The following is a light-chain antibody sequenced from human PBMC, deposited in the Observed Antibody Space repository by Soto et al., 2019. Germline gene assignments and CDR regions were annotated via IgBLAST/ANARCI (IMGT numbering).Light chain of an antibody. J-gene: IGKJ4*01. V-gene: IGKV3D-15*01. CDR3: QQYKSFSLT. CDR1: QSVSSY. Sequence: IVMTQSPATLSVSPGERATLSCRASQSVSSYLAWYQQKPGQAPRLLIYDASNRATGIPARFSGSGSGTEFTLTISSLQSDDFATYYCQQYKSFSLTFGGGTKVDIK. CDR2: DAS.